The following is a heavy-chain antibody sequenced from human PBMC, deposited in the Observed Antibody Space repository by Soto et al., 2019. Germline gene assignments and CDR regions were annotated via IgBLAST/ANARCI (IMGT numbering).Heavy chain of an antibody. Sequence: GGSLRLSCAASEFTFSSSAMTWVRQAPGKGLEWVSTISGSGDSTYYADSVKGRFTISRVNSNNTLCLQMNSLRAEDTAVYHCAKDPSDYSNGDFYYYMDVWGKGTTVTVSS. CDR1: EFTFSSSA. CDR3: AKDPSDYSNGDFYYYMDV. CDR2: ISGSGDST. J-gene: IGHJ6*03. D-gene: IGHD4-4*01. V-gene: IGHV3-23*01.